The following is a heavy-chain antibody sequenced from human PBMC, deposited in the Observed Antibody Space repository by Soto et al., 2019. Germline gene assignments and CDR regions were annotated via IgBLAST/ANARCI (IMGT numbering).Heavy chain of an antibody. J-gene: IGHJ3*01. V-gene: IGHV3-11*05. D-gene: IGHD1-26*01. CDR1: GFSISDHY. CDR3: AKGALGVTWGAFDF. Sequence: QVQLVESGGGLVKPGGSLRLTCAASGFSISDHYMSWIRQAPGKGLEWVSYSSNSGTFTKYADSVKGRFSISRDNAKNSLYLQMNNVRPEDTARYYCAKGALGVTWGAFDFWGQGTLVAVSS. CDR2: SSNSGTFT.